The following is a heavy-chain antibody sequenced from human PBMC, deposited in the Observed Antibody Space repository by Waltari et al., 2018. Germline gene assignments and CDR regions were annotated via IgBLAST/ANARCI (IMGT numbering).Heavy chain of an antibody. CDR1: GGTFSSYA. D-gene: IGHD2-15*01. CDR2: IIPIFGTA. Sequence: QVQLVQSGAEVKKPGSSVKVSCKASGGTFSSYAIRWVRQAPGQGLEWIGGIIPIFGTANYAQKFQGRVTITTDESTSTAYMELSSLRSEDTAVYYCATGRWLLDWYYFDYWGQGTLVTVSS. J-gene: IGHJ4*02. CDR3: ATGRWLLDWYYFDY. V-gene: IGHV1-69*05.